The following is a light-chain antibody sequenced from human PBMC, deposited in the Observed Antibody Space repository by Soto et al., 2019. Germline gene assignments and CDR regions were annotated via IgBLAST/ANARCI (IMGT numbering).Light chain of an antibody. CDR2: GAS. J-gene: IGKJ5*01. CDR3: QQYNNWPIT. CDR1: ETILSN. V-gene: IGKV3-15*01. Sequence: ERGLTQSPATLSVSPGDRATLSCRASETILSNLAWYQQKPGRAPRLLIYGASNRATGVPARLSGSGSGTEFTLTISSLQSEDFAAYYCQQYNNWPITFGQGTRMEIK.